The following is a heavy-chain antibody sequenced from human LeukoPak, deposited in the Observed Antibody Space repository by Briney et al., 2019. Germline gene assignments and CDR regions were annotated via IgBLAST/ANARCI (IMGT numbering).Heavy chain of an antibody. Sequence: ASVKVSCKASGYTLTELSMHWVRQAPGKGLEWIGGFDPEDGETIYAQKFQGRVTMTEDTSTDTAYMELSSLRSEDTAVYYCATMSGNVVVVAARRYYYYYGMDVWGQGTTVTVSS. D-gene: IGHD2-15*01. CDR3: ATMSGNVVVVAARRYYYYYGMDV. V-gene: IGHV1-24*01. J-gene: IGHJ6*02. CDR2: FDPEDGET. CDR1: GYTLTELS.